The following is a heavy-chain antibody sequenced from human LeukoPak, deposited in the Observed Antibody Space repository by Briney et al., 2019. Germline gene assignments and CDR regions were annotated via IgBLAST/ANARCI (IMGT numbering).Heavy chain of an antibody. J-gene: IGHJ2*01. D-gene: IGHD3-22*01. V-gene: IGHV4-4*07. Sequence: TLSLTCXVSGGSISSYYWSWIRQPAGKGLEWIGRIYTSGSTNYNPSLKSRVTISVETSKNQFSLKLSSVTAADTAVYYCARTPYYDSSGYYSLDLRNFDLWGRGTLVTVSS. CDR3: ARTPYYDSSGYYSLDLRNFDL. CDR1: GGSISSYY. CDR2: IYTSGST.